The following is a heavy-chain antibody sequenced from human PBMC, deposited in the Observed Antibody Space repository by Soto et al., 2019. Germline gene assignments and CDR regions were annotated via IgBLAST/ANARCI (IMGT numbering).Heavy chain of an antibody. D-gene: IGHD3-10*01. V-gene: IGHV4-39*01. J-gene: IGHJ4*02. CDR1: GGSITSTSSY. Sequence: SETLSLTCTVSGGSITSTSSYWGWVRQPPEKGLEWIATIYDSGSTYYNPSLYSRATISIDTSKNQFSLRLSSVTATDTAVYYCARQINYYGSGNPKGYYFDYWGQGTLVTVSS. CDR3: ARQINYYGSGNPKGYYFDY. CDR2: IYDSGST.